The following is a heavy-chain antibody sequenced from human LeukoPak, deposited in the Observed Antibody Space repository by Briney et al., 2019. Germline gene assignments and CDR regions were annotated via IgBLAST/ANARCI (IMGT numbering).Heavy chain of an antibody. D-gene: IGHD5-18*01. V-gene: IGHV3-9*01. CDR3: AKDKVAAMAETFDY. CDR2: ISRNSGSI. CDR1: GFTFDDYA. Sequence: GGSLRLSCAASGFTFDDYAMHWVRQAPGKGLEWVSGISRNSGSIGYADSVKGRFTISRDNAKNSLYLQMNSLRAEDTALYYCAKDKVAAMAETFDYWGQGTLVTVSS. J-gene: IGHJ4*02.